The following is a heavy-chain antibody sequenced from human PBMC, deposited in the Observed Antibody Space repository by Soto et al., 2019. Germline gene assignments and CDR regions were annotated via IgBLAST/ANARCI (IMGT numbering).Heavy chain of an antibody. D-gene: IGHD5-12*01. Sequence: ESLKISCKGSGYSFTSYWIGWVRQMPGKGLEWMGIIYPGDSDTRYSPSFQGQVTISADKSISTAYLQWSSLKASDTAMYYFARRGEMATITDYYYGMDVWGQGTTVTVSS. CDR3: ARRGEMATITDYYYGMDV. CDR2: IYPGDSDT. V-gene: IGHV5-51*01. J-gene: IGHJ6*02. CDR1: GYSFTSYW.